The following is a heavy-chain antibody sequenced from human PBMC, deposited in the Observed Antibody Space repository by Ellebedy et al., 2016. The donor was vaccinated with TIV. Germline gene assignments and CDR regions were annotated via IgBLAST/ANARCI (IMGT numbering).Heavy chain of an antibody. CDR1: GLTFSSHA. Sequence: GESLKISCAASGLTFSSHAMSWVRQAPGKGLAWVSSITDVGGNTYYADSVKGRFTISRDNSKNTLYLQMNSLRAEDTAVYYCARDKTMAYLFDYWGQGALVTVSS. CDR3: ARDKTMAYLFDY. J-gene: IGHJ4*02. CDR2: ITDVGGNT. V-gene: IGHV3-23*01. D-gene: IGHD1-14*01.